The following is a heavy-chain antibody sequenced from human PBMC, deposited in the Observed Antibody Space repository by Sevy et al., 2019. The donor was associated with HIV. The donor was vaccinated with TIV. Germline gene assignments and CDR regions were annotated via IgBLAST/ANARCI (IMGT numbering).Heavy chain of an antibody. J-gene: IGHJ5*02. CDR3: ARSTQVAGRSNWFDP. D-gene: IGHD6-19*01. Sequence: ASVKVSCKASGYTFTSYGISWVRQAPGQGLEWMGWISTYNTVRNSGQKFHDRVTMTIDTSTSTAYMELRGLRSDDTAVYYCARSTQVAGRSNWFDPWGQGTLVTVSS. CDR1: GYTFTSYG. CDR2: ISTYNTVR. V-gene: IGHV1-18*01.